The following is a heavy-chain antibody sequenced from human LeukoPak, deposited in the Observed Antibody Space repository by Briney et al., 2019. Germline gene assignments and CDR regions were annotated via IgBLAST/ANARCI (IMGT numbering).Heavy chain of an antibody. Sequence: PGGSPRLSCAASGFIFSSYWMTWVRQAPGKGLEWVANIKQDGSEKYYVDSVKGRFTISRDNAKNSLYLQMNSLRAEDTAVYYCARGGGLDIWGQGTMVTVSS. CDR3: ARGGGLDI. CDR2: IKQDGSEK. J-gene: IGHJ3*02. CDR1: GFIFSSYW. V-gene: IGHV3-7*05.